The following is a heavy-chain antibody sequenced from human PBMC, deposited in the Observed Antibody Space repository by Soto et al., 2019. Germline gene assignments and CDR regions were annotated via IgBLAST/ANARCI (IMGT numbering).Heavy chain of an antibody. CDR2: IDGDGTHI. CDR3: ARDCTTAETPGDDFDY. Sequence: EVQLVESGGGLVQPGGSVRLSCAASGFTFSHYWMHWVRQVQGKGLLWVARIDGDGTHITYADFVKGRFTISRDNAKNTVGLQMNSLSAEDTAVYYCARDCTTAETPGDDFDYWGQGTLLTVSS. CDR1: GFTFSHYW. D-gene: IGHD4-17*01. J-gene: IGHJ4*02. V-gene: IGHV3-74*01.